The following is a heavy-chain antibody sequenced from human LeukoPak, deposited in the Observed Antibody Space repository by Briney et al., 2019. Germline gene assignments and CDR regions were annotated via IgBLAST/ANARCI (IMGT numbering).Heavy chain of an antibody. CDR2: ITPIIDSA. D-gene: IGHD1-26*01. CDR3: TRVNLRGSQYNWFDP. CDR1: GGTFRTHI. V-gene: IGHV1-69*08. J-gene: IGHJ5*02. Sequence: ASVKVSCKPFGGTFRTHIFSWVRQAPGQGLEWMGKITPIIDSAKYSQKFRDRLTITGDSSTGTAYMELSSLTPEDTALYYCTRVNLRGSQYNWFDPWGQGTLVIVSS.